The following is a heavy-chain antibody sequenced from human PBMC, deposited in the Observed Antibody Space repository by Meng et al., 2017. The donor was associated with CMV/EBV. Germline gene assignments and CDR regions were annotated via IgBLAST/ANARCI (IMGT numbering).Heavy chain of an antibody. J-gene: IGHJ4*02. CDR3: ARPYTGASTLPF. V-gene: IGHV3-74*01. Sequence: GGSLRLSCAASGFTFRDYWMHWVRQSPGKGLVWVSRINNDGNTVEYADSVKGRFTISRDNTKNTLYLQMNSLRAEDTAVYYCARPYTGASTLPFWGQGTLVTAPQ. CDR1: GFTFRDYW. CDR2: INNDGNTV. D-gene: IGHD1-26*01.